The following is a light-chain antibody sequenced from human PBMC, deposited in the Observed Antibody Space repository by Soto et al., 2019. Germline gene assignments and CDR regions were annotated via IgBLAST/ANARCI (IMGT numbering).Light chain of an antibody. V-gene: IGLV2-14*01. CDR1: SNDVGGFDY. CDR3: SSYTSSSTLNVL. J-gene: IGLJ2*01. Sequence: QSVLTQPASVSGSPGQSITISCTGTSNDVGGFDYVSWYQQLPGKAPKLMIYDVSSRPSGVSHRFSGSKSGNTASLTISGLQAEDEADYYCSSYTSSSTLNVLFGGGTKLTVL. CDR2: DVS.